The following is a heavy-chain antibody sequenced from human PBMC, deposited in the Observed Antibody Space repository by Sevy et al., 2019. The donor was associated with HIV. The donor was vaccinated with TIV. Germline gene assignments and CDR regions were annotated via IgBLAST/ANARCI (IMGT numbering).Heavy chain of an antibody. CDR3: AREGCTKPHDY. D-gene: IGHD2-8*01. Sequence: GGSLRLSCAASGFTFSKYSMSWVRQPPGKGLEWVSSLSFGCGEINYADSVKGRVTISRDKSKSSVYLQMNNLRPEDTAVYYCAREGCTKPHDYWGQGTLVTISS. CDR2: LSFGCGEI. J-gene: IGHJ4*02. CDR1: GFTFSKYS. V-gene: IGHV3-23*01.